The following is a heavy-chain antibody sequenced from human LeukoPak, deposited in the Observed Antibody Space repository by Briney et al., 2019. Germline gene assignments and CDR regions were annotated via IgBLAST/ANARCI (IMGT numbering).Heavy chain of an antibody. CDR3: AKASSSPGYFDY. D-gene: IGHD6-13*01. Sequence: PSESLSLTCTVSGGSISSYYWSWIRQPPGKGLEWIGYIYYSGSTNYNPSLKSRVTISVDTSKNQFSLKLSSVTAADTAVYYCAKASSSPGYFDYWGQGTLVTVSS. CDR2: IYYSGST. V-gene: IGHV4-59*01. J-gene: IGHJ4*02. CDR1: GGSISSYY.